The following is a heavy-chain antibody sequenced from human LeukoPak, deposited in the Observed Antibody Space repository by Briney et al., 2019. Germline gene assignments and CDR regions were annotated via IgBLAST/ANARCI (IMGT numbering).Heavy chain of an antibody. J-gene: IGHJ5*02. CDR2: IEHDGSIA. Sequence: GGPLRLSCVASRFTFRNFGFHCVRQAPDKGLEWVAFIEHDGSIASYSESVKGRFSLSRDDSKTAVSLQMNSLRAEDTALYYCVKDVVPGRTGAGPGSWGQGTLVTVSS. V-gene: IGHV3-30*02. CDR1: RFTFRNFG. CDR3: VKDVVPGRTGAGPGS. D-gene: IGHD6-13*01.